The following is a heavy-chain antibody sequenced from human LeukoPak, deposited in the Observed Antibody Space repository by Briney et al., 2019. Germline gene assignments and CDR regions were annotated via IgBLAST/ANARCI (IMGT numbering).Heavy chain of an antibody. CDR2: INPISGGT. Sequence: ASVKVSCKASGYIFTGYYMHWVRQAPGQGLEWMGWINPISGGTNYAKKFQGRVTMTSDTSISTAYMELSRLASDDTALYYCTRGSYYDSSGYSGVRLFDYWGQGTPVTVPS. CDR1: GYIFTGYY. CDR3: TRGSYYDSSGYSGVRLFDY. J-gene: IGHJ4*02. V-gene: IGHV1-2*02. D-gene: IGHD3-22*01.